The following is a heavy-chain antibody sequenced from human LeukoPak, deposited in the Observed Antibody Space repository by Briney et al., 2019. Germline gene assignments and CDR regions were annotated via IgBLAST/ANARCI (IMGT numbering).Heavy chain of an antibody. CDR1: GYSISSGYY. D-gene: IGHD6-13*01. J-gene: IGHJ4*02. V-gene: IGHV4-38-2*02. Sequence: SETLSLTCTVSGYSISSGYYWGWIRQPPGKGLEWIGSIYHSGSTYYNPSLKSRVTISVDTSKNQFSLKLSSVTAADTAVYYCARVTYSSRVDYWGQGTLVTVSS. CDR2: IYHSGST. CDR3: ARVTYSSRVDY.